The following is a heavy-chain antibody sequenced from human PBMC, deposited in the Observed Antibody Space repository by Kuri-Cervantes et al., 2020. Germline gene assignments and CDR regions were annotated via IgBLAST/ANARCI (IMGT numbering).Heavy chain of an antibody. Sequence: GGSLRLSCAASGFTVSSNYMSWVRQAPGKGLEWVSVIYSGGSTYYADSVEGRFTISRDNSKNTLYLQMNSLRAEDTAVYYCASAYGSGSYTFDYWGQGTLVTVSS. D-gene: IGHD3-10*01. J-gene: IGHJ4*02. CDR1: GFTVSSNY. V-gene: IGHV3-66*01. CDR2: IYSGGST. CDR3: ASAYGSGSYTFDY.